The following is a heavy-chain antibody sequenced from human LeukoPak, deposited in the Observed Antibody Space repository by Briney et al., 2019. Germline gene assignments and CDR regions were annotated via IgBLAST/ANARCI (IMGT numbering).Heavy chain of an antibody. D-gene: IGHD2-2*01. V-gene: IGHV3-23*01. J-gene: IGHJ4*02. CDR3: AKVEYCSSTSCYEVFDY. CDR1: GFTFSSYA. CDR2: ISGSGGST. Sequence: PGGSLRLSCAASGFTFSSYAMSWVRQAPGKGLEWVSAISGSGGSTYYADSVKGRFTISRDNSKNTLYLQMNSLRAEDTAVYYCAKVEYCSSTSCYEVFDYWGQGTLDTVSS.